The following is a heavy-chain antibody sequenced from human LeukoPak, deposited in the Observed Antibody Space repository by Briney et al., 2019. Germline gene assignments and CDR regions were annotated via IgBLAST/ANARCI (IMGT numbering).Heavy chain of an antibody. J-gene: IGHJ5*02. CDR3: ARETLWFGELSGLNWFDP. D-gene: IGHD3-10*01. CDR1: GGSISSYY. Sequence: PSETLSLTCTVAGGSISSYYWTWIRQPPGKWRECIGYIYHRGSANYNPSLKSRVTISLDTSKNQFSLTLSSVTAADAAVYYCARETLWFGELSGLNWFDPWGQGTLVTVSS. V-gene: IGHV4-59*01. CDR2: IYHRGSA.